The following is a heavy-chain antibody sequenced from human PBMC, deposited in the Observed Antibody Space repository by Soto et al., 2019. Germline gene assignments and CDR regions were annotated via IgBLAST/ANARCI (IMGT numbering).Heavy chain of an antibody. CDR3: ATAATGWCRAFEI. J-gene: IGHJ3*02. CDR1: GFTFSSYA. CDR2: ISGSGGTT. V-gene: IGHV3-23*01. D-gene: IGHD6-19*01. Sequence: EVQLLESGGGLVQPGGSLRLSCAASGFTFSSYAMSWVRQAPGKGLEWVSAISGSGGTTYYADSVKGRFTFSRDNSRNTLYLQMHSLRAGGSAVYYCATAATGWCRAFEIWGQGTMVTVSS.